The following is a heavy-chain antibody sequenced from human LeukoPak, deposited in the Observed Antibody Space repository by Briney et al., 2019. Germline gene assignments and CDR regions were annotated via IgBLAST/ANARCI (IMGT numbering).Heavy chain of an antibody. V-gene: IGHV4-34*01. J-gene: IGHJ5*02. CDR2: INHSGST. CDR3: ARGRLRGKWFDP. D-gene: IGHD6-25*01. CDR1: GGSFSGYY. Sequence: SETLSLTCAVYGGSFSGYYWSWIRQPPGKGLEWIGEINHSGSTNYNPSLKSRVTISVDTSKNQFSLKLSSVTAADTAVYYCARGRLRGKWFDPWGQGTLVTVST.